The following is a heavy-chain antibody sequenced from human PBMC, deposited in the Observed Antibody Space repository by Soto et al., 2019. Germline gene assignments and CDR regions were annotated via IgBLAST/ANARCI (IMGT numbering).Heavy chain of an antibody. V-gene: IGHV4-59*01. CDR3: ARQQWLVLNAFDI. D-gene: IGHD6-19*01. CDR1: GASISRYY. CDR2: LYNTGST. J-gene: IGHJ3*02. Sequence: PSETLSLTCTVSGASISRYYWSWIRQSPGKGLEWIGYLYNTGSTIYNPSLKSRVTISVDTSKNQFSLKLSSVTAADTAVYYCARQQWLVLNAFDIWGQGTMVTVSS.